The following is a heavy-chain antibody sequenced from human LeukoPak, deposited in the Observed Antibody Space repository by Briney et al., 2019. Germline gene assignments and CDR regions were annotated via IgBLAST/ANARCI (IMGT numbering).Heavy chain of an antibody. CDR2: IIPIFGTA. V-gene: IGHV1-69*06. CDR3: ATHTTTGLWFDP. D-gene: IGHD1-26*01. Sequence: SVKVSCKASGGTFSSYAISWVRQAPGQGLEWMGGIIPIFGTANYAQKFQGRVTMTEDTSTDTAYMELSSLRSEDTAVYYCATHTTTGLWFDPWGQGTLVTVSS. CDR1: GGTFSSYA. J-gene: IGHJ5*02.